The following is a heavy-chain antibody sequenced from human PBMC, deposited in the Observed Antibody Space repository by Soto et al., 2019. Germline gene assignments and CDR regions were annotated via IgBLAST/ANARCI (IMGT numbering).Heavy chain of an antibody. CDR3: AKEGAIPGEVDA. CDR1: GFIFTDWF. V-gene: IGHV1-46*01. Sequence: HLAQSGPEVKRPGASVKISCKASGFIFTDWFMHWVRQAPGQGPEWMGITNTSGGNSIYSQKFQDRVTMTRDTSTSTLYVELSSLTSADTAVYYCAKEGAIPGEVDAWGQGTLVTVSS. D-gene: IGHD2-21*01. CDR2: TNTSGGNS. J-gene: IGHJ1*01.